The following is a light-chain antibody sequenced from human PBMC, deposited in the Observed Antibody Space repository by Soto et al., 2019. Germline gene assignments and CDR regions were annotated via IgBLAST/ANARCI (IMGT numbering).Light chain of an antibody. J-gene: IGKJ4*01. CDR3: QQANSFPRT. V-gene: IGKV3-20*01. Sequence: IEFTQSPCSLSSSQGERATISCRASQSISSSFLAWYQQKPGQAPKLLIHGASSLATGVPDRFSGSGSGTDFTLTITRLQPEDFATYYCQQANSFPRTFGGGTKVDIK. CDR2: GAS. CDR1: QSISSSF.